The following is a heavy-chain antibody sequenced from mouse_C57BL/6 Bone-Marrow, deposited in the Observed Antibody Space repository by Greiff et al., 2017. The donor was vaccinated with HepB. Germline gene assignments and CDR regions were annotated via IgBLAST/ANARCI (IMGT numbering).Heavy chain of an antibody. J-gene: IGHJ2*01. D-gene: IGHD3-2*02. CDR1: GYTFTDYE. CDR2: IDPETGGT. CDR3: TRPGPVGY. Sequence: QVQLKQSGPELVKPGASVTLSCKASGYTFTDYEMHWVKQTPVHGLEWIGAIDPETGGTAYNQKFKGKAILTADKSSSTAYMELRSLTSEDSAVYYCTRPGPVGYWGQGTTLTVSS. V-gene: IGHV1-15*01.